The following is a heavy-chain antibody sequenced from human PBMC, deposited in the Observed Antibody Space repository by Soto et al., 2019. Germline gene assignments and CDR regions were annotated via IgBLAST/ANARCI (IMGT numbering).Heavy chain of an antibody. D-gene: IGHD5-18*01. CDR1: GFTFSTYA. CDR2: ISGSGGST. V-gene: IGHV3-23*01. CDR3: AKDLDPGRRQLWLPDYYYGMDV. Sequence: GGSLRLSCAASGFTFSTYAMSWVRQAPGKGLEWASAISGSGGSTYYADSVKGRFTISRDNSKNTLYLQMNSLRAEDTAVYYCAKDLDPGRRQLWLPDYYYGMDVWGQGTTVTGSS. J-gene: IGHJ6*02.